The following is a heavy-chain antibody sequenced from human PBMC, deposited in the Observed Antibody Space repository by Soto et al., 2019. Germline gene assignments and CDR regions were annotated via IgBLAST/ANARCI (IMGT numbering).Heavy chain of an antibody. CDR1: GYSFTDYH. CDR2: INPKSGGT. CDR3: ARGDSTDCSNGVCSFFYNHDMDV. D-gene: IGHD2-8*01. V-gene: IGHV1-2*04. Sequence: ASVKVSCKASGYSFTDYHIHWVRQAPGQGLEWLGRINPKSGGTSTAQKFQGWVTMTTDTPISTAPMELTMLTSDDTAIYYCARGDSTDCSNGVCSFFYNHDMDVWGQGTTVTVSS. J-gene: IGHJ6*02.